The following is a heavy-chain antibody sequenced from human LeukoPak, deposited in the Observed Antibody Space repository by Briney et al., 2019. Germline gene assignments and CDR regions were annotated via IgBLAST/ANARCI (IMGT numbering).Heavy chain of an antibody. D-gene: IGHD3-10*01. CDR2: INPNIGDT. Sequence: SVNPSCHLSAYTFTGYYMNWVRHAPRQGLEWVGSINPNIGDTNYAQKFQGRVTMTRDTSISTAYMELSSMRSDDTAVFYCARTLWFGELAPTDYWGQGTLVTVSS. J-gene: IGHJ4*02. CDR1: AYTFTGYY. CDR3: ARTLWFGELAPTDY. V-gene: IGHV1-2*02.